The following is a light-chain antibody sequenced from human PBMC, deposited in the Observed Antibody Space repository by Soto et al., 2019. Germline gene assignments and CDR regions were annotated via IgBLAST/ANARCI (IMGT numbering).Light chain of an antibody. Sequence: EIVLTQSPATLSVSPGEKATLSCRASQNIADYLIWYQQRPGQAPRVLMHGSSTRAAGVPARFSGSGSGTEFTITISSLESEDSGIYYCQHYHRWPPFTFGPGTKVEI. V-gene: IGKV3-15*01. CDR1: QNIADY. CDR2: GSS. CDR3: QHYHRWPPFT. J-gene: IGKJ3*01.